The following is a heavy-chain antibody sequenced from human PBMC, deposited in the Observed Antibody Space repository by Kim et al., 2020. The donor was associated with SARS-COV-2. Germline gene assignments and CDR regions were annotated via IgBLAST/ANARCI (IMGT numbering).Heavy chain of an antibody. J-gene: IGHJ1*01. CDR1: GFTFSSYW. V-gene: IGHV3-74*01. CDR3: ASPYYDFWSGYYGGAEYFQH. D-gene: IGHD3-3*01. CDR2: INSDGSST. Sequence: GGSLRLSCAASGFTFSSYWMHWVRQAPGKGLVWVSRINSDGSSTSYADSVKGRFTISRDNAKNTLYLQMNSLRAEDTAVYYCASPYYDFWSGYYGGAEYFQHWGQGTLVTVSS.